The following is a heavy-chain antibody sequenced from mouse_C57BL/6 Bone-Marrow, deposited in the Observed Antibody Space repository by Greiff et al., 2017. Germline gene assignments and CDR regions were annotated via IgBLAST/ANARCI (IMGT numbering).Heavy chain of an antibody. CDR2: IYPGSGNT. Sequence: VVESGASVKLSCKASGYTFTDYYINWVKQRPGQGLEWIARIYPGSGNTYYNEKFKGKATLTAEKSSSTAYMQLSSLTSEDSAVYFCAREGGTGDYWGQGTTLTVSS. D-gene: IGHD3-3*01. CDR3: AREGGTGDY. V-gene: IGHV1-76*01. CDR1: GYTFTDYY. J-gene: IGHJ2*01.